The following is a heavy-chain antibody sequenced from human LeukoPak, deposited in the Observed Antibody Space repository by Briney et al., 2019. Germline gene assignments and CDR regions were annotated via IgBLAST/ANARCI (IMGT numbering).Heavy chain of an antibody. CDR1: GGSVSGISYY. Sequence: NPSETLSLTCSVSGGSVSGISYYWGWIRQPPGTGLEWIGSIYYSGSSYNNPSLESRVVISVDTSRNQFSLKLTSVTATDTAVYYCARQGAVGATGFDFWGQGILVTVSS. CDR2: IYYSGSS. V-gene: IGHV4-39*01. CDR3: ARQGAVGATGFDF. J-gene: IGHJ4*02. D-gene: IGHD1-26*01.